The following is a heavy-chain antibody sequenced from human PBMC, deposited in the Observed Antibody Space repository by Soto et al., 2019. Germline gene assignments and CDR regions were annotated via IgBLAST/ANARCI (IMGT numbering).Heavy chain of an antibody. V-gene: IGHV1-18*01. CDR2: INVYNGNT. Sequence: QVQLVQSGAEVKKSGAPVKVSCKSSGYTFTSYGISWVRQAPGQGLEWMGWINVYNGNTKYAQKLLGRVTMTTDTSTSTAYMELRSLRSDDTAVYYCARNYGGKNERDDAFDIWGQGTMVTVSS. CDR3: ARNYGGKNERDDAFDI. CDR1: GYTFTSYG. J-gene: IGHJ3*02. D-gene: IGHD4-17*01.